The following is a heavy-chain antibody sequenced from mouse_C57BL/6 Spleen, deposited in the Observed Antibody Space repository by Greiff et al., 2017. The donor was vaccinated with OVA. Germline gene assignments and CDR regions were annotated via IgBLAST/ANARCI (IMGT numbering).Heavy chain of an antibody. Sequence: QVQLQQPGAELVMPGASVKLSCKASGYTFTSYWMHWVKQRPGQGLEWIGEIDPSDSYTNYNQKFKGKSTLTVDKSSSTAYMQLSSLTSEDSAVYYCARGAGYFGYCEVWGTGTTVTVSS. J-gene: IGHJ1*03. V-gene: IGHV1-69*01. CDR2: IDPSDSYT. CDR1: GYTFTSYW. CDR3: ARGAGYFGYCEV. D-gene: IGHD2-3*01.